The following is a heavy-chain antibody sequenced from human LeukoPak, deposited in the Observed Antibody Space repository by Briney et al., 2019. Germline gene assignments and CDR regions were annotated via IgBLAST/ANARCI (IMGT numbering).Heavy chain of an antibody. D-gene: IGHD3-9*01. CDR1: GGSISSYY. V-gene: IGHV4-59*01. CDR3: ASSLLRYFNFDY. Sequence: SETLSLTRTVSGGSISSYYWSWIRQPPGKGLEWIGYIYYSGSTNYNPSLKSRVTISVDTSKNQFSLKLSSVTAADTAVYYCASSLLRYFNFDYWGQGTLVTVSS. CDR2: IYYSGST. J-gene: IGHJ4*02.